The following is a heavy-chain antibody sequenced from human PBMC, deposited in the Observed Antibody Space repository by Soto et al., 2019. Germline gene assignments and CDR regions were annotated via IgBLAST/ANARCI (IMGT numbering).Heavy chain of an antibody. D-gene: IGHD6-13*01. CDR2: IFYAGNT. CDR3: ARQAAAPGIDLWFDP. V-gene: IGHV4-39*01. CDR1: GGSISSSRSY. Sequence: PSETLSLTCNVSGGSISSSRSYWAWFRQPPGKELEWIANIFYAGNTYYNPSLKSRVTVSVDTSKNQFSLKLDSVTAADTAVYFCARQAAAPGIDLWFDPWGQGTLVTVS. J-gene: IGHJ5*02.